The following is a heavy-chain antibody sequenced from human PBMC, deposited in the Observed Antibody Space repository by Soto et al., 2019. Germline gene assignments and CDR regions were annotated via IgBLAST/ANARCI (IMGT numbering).Heavy chain of an antibody. V-gene: IGHV4-39*02. CDR3: ARDHGYSSSWF. J-gene: IGHJ4*02. Sequence: PSETLSLTCTVSGGSISSSSYYWGWIRQPPGKGLEWIGSIFYSGSTYYNPSLKSRVTISVDTSKNQFSLKLNSVTTADTAVYYCARDHGYSSSWFWGQGTLVTVSS. CDR1: GGSISSSSYY. CDR2: IFYSGST. D-gene: IGHD6-13*01.